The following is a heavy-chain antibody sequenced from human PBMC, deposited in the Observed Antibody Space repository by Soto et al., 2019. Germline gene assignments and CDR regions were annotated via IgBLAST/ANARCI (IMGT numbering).Heavy chain of an antibody. CDR1: GYTFHNYG. V-gene: IGHV1-18*01. CDR2: ISGYNGNT. Sequence: QVLLMQSGPEVKKPGASVKVSCKASGYTFHNYGISWVRQVPGQGLEWMGWISGYNGNTNYAPKIQGRVTVTRDTSTATAYMELRGLRSDDTAIYYCARGSESFDLWGQGTLVTVSS. D-gene: IGHD1-26*01. J-gene: IGHJ4*02. CDR3: ARGSESFDL.